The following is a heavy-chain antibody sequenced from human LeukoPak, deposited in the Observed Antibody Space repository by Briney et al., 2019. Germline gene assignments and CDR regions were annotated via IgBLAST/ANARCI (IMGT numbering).Heavy chain of an antibody. D-gene: IGHD3-10*01. V-gene: IGHV1-46*01. Sequence: ASVKVSCKASGYTFTSYYMHWVRQAPGQGLEWMGIINPSGGSTSYAQKFQGRVTMTRDMSTSTVYMELSSLRSEDTAVYYCARDLMVRGVIIFAFDIWGQGTMVTVSS. CDR1: GYTFTSYY. CDR2: INPSGGST. J-gene: IGHJ3*02. CDR3: ARDLMVRGVIIFAFDI.